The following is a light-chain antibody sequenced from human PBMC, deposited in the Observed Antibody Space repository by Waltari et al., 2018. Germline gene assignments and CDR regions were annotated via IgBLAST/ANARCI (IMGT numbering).Light chain of an antibody. Sequence: ETVLTQSPGPLSLSPGARATLSCKASNSVGLYLARYQQQPGQSPRLLIYHASNRATGIPDMFSGSGSGTDFSLTSSRLEPEDSAVYYCQKYVSLPATFGQGTKVEI. CDR2: HAS. CDR1: NSVGLY. V-gene: IGKV3-20*01. J-gene: IGKJ1*01. CDR3: QKYVSLPAT.